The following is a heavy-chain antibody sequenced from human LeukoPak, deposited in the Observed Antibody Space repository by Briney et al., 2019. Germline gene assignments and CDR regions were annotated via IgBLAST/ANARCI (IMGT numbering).Heavy chain of an antibody. V-gene: IGHV3-9*01. CDR1: GFTFSSYW. D-gene: IGHD4-17*01. Sequence: PGRSLRLSCAASGFTFSSYWMHWVRQAPGKGLEWVSGISWNSGSIGYADSVKGRFTISRDNAKNSLYLQMNSLRAEDTALYYCAKDDYGDRGLFDYWGQGTLVTVSS. CDR3: AKDDYGDRGLFDY. CDR2: ISWNSGSI. J-gene: IGHJ4*02.